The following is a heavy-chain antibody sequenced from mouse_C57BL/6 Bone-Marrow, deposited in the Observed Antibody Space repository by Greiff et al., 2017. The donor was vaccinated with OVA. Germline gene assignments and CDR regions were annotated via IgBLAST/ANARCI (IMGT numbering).Heavy chain of an antibody. J-gene: IGHJ3*01. Sequence: QVQLQQPGAELVKPGASVKLSCKASGYTFTSYWMQWVKQRPGQGLEWIGEIDPSDSYTNYNQKFKGKATLTVDTSSSTAYMQLSSLTSEDSAVYYCARDYDYDREGFAYWGQGTLVTVSA. V-gene: IGHV1-50*01. CDR1: GYTFTSYW. D-gene: IGHD2-4*01. CDR3: ARDYDYDREGFAY. CDR2: IDPSDSYT.